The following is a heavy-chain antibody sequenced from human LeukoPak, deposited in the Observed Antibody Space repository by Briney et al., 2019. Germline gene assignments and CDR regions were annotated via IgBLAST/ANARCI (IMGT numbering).Heavy chain of an antibody. V-gene: IGHV3-64*01. Sequence: GGSLRLSCAASGFTFSSYAMHWVRQAPGKGLEYVSAISSNGGSTYYANSVKGIFTISRDNSKNTLYLQMGSLRAEDMAVYYCARDSGYDHHYYYYYMDVWGKGTTVTVSS. CDR1: GFTFSSYA. CDR2: ISSNGGST. CDR3: ARDSGYDHHYYYYYMDV. D-gene: IGHD5-12*01. J-gene: IGHJ6*03.